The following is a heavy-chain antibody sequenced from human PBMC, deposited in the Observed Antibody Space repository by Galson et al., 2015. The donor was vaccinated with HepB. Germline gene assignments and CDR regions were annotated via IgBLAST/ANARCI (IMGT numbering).Heavy chain of an antibody. V-gene: IGHV3-23*01. CDR1: RFTFSSHA. J-gene: IGHJ4*02. Sequence: SLRLSCAASRFTFSSHAMNWVRQAPGKGLEWVSGINNDGGGAKHADSVKGRFSISRDNSRNALYLQMNTLRVEDTAVYYCATRDWGLVLGGWGQGSLVTVSS. CDR3: ATRDWGLVLGG. D-gene: IGHD2-21*01. CDR2: INNDGGGA.